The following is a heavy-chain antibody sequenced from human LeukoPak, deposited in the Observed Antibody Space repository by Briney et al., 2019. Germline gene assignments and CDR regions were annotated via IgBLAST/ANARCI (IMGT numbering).Heavy chain of an antibody. CDR3: ARGSSYDPDFDL. CDR1: GGSISSYY. CDR2: IYYSGGT. J-gene: IGHJ2*01. D-gene: IGHD3-22*01. Sequence: SETLSLTCTVSGGSISSYYWSWIRQPPGKGLEWIGYIYYSGGTNYNPSLKSRVTISVDTSKNQFSLKLSSVTAADTAVYYCARGSSYDPDFDLWGRGTLVTVSS. V-gene: IGHV4-59*01.